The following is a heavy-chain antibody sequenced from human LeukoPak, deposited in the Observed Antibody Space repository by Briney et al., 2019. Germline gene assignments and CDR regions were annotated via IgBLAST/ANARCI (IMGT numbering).Heavy chain of an antibody. CDR2: IDRSNNI. J-gene: IGHJ4*02. D-gene: IGHD6-19*01. V-gene: IGHV3-48*03. Sequence: GGSLRLSCVASGFTFSNYEMNWVRQAPGKGLEWVSHIDRSNNIYYADSVNGRFTISRDNAENSLYLQMNSLRAEDTAVYYCAKVGTSGSSGWYEDYWGQGTLVTVSS. CDR1: GFTFSNYE. CDR3: AKVGTSGSSGWYEDY.